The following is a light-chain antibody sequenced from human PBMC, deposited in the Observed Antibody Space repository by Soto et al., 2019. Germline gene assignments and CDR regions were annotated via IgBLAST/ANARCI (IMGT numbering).Light chain of an antibody. CDR1: QSISSW. CDR3: QQYNSYS. Sequence: DIQTTQSPSTLSASVGDRVTITCRASQSISSWLDWSQQNPGKAPKLLIYDASSLESGVQARFSSSGSGTEFTLTISSLQPEDCATYYCQQYNSYSFGGGTKVEIK. J-gene: IGKJ4*01. CDR2: DAS. V-gene: IGKV1-5*01.